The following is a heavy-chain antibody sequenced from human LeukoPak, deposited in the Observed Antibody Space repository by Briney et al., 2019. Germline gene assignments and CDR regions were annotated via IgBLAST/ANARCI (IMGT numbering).Heavy chain of an antibody. CDR1: GGSISSYY. V-gene: IGHV4-59*08. J-gene: IGHJ3*02. CDR2: IYYSVST. Sequence: SETLSLTCTVSGGSISSYYWSWIRQPPGKGLEWIGYIYYSVSTNYNPSLKSRVTISEDTSKNQFSLKLSSVTAADTAVYYCARSRAKGLDIWGQGTMVTVSS. D-gene: IGHD5-12*01. CDR3: ARSRAKGLDI.